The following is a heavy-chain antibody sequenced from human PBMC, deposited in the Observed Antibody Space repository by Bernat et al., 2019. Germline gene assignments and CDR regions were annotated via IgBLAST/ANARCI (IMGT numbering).Heavy chain of an antibody. CDR2: INHSGST. CDR3: EIYTLSLHDALPIYAQLIGFLLLCCVPAE. J-gene: IGHJ1*01. Sequence: SETLSLTCAVYGGSFSGYYWSWIRQPPGKGLEWIVEINHSGSTNYNPSLKSRVTISVDTLKNQCSLKMSFVIFFFNDTATTEIYTLSLHDALPIYAQLIGFLLLCCVPAE. D-gene: IGHD2/OR15-2a*01. V-gene: IGHV4-34*01. CDR1: GGSFSGYY.